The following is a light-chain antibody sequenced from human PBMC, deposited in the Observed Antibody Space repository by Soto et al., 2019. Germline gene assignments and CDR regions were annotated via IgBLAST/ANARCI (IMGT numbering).Light chain of an antibody. CDR1: QSVSSSY. CDR2: GAS. J-gene: IGKJ3*01. V-gene: IGKV3-20*01. Sequence: EIVLTQSPGTLSLSPGERATLSCRASQSVSSSYLAWYQQKPGQAPRLLIYGASSRATGIPDRFSGSGSGTDFTLTITRLEPEDSAVYYCQHYGTSPFTFGPGTKVHIK. CDR3: QHYGTSPFT.